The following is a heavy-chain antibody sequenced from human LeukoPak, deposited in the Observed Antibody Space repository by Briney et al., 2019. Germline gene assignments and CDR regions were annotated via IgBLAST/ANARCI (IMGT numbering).Heavy chain of an antibody. J-gene: IGHJ4*02. Sequence: GGSLRLSCAASGFTFSSYAMSWVRQAPGKGLEWVSAISGNGGSTYYADSVKGRFTISRDNSKNTLHLQMNSLRAEDTAVYYCAKEEAEGHYSTFDFWGQGTLVTVSS. V-gene: IGHV3-23*01. CDR3: AKEEAEGHYSTFDF. CDR1: GFTFSSYA. CDR2: ISGNGGST. D-gene: IGHD3-10*01.